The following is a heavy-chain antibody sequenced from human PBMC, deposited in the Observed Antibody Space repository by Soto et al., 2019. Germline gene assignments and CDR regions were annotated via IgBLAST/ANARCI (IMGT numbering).Heavy chain of an antibody. V-gene: IGHV2-70*01. D-gene: IGHD7-27*01. CDR1: WFSLTTSGMC. CDR2: IDWDDDK. J-gene: IGHJ3*02. CDR3: ARIHRNGDHDAFDI. Sequence: SGPTLVNPTQTLTLTCTFSWFSLTTSGMCVSWIRQPPGKAPEWLALIDWDDDKYYSTSLKTRLAISKDTSKNQGVLTMTNMDPVDTATYYCARIHRNGDHDAFDIWGQGTMVTVSS.